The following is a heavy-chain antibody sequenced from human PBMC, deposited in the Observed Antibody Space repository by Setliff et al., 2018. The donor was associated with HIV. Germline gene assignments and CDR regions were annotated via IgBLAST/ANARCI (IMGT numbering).Heavy chain of an antibody. CDR3: ARQSTTSRDFDS. CDR2: VSYTGTT. CDR1: YATISTADYY. Sequence: PSETLSLTCTASYATISTADYYWSWIRQPPGKGLEWIGFVSYTGTTHYNPSLKSRLTISIDTSENQFSLQLSSVTAADTAVYYCARQSTTSRDFDSWGQGTLVTAPQ. V-gene: IGHV4-30-4*01. J-gene: IGHJ4*02. D-gene: IGHD2-2*01.